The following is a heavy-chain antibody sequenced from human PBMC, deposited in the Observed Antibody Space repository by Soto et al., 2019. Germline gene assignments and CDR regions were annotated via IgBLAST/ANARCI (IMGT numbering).Heavy chain of an antibody. J-gene: IGHJ4*02. CDR2: IKQDGSER. V-gene: IGHV3-7*01. D-gene: IGHD6-13*01. Sequence: AGGSLRLSCAASGFTFSSYWMSWVRQAPGKGLEWVANIKQDGSERYYVDSVKGRFTISRDNAKNSLYLQMNSLRAEDTAVFYCARFGSSWNFDYWGQGTLVTVSS. CDR1: GFTFSSYW. CDR3: ARFGSSWNFDY.